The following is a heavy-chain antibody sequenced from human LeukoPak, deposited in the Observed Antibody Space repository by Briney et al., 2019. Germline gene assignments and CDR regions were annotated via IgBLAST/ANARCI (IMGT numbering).Heavy chain of an antibody. CDR1: GGSISSYS. CDR3: AGDYGSGSYRFDY. V-gene: IGHV4-59*12. CDR2: IYYSGST. D-gene: IGHD3-10*01. Sequence: SETLSLTCTVSGGSISSYSWSWVRQPPGRRLEWIGYIYYSGSTTYNPSLKSRVTISLDTSKNQFSLKLSSVTAADTAVYYCAGDYGSGSYRFDYWGQGTLVTVSS. J-gene: IGHJ4*02.